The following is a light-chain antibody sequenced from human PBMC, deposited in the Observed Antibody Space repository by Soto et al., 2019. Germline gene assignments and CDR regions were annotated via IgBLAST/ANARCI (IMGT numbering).Light chain of an antibody. CDR1: QSINNRY. CDR3: QQFGSSPGFT. V-gene: IGKV3-20*01. CDR2: GAS. Sequence: EMVLTQSPGTLSLSPGERATLSCRASQSINNRYLAWYQQKPGQAPRLLIYGASSRATGIPDRFIGRGSGTDFTLTISRLEPEDFAVYYCQQFGSSPGFTFGPGTKVDIK. J-gene: IGKJ3*01.